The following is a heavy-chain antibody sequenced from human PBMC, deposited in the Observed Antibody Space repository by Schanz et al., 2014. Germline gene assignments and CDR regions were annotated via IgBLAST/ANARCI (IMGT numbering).Heavy chain of an antibody. Sequence: EVQLLESGGGLVEPGGSLRLSCAASGFSFSSYAMGWVRQARGKGLEWVSAMNERHSTIYYADSVRGRFTISRDNAENTLLLQMNSLRAEDTAVYYCARKVVATIGGYYDNWGQGTLVIVSS. J-gene: IGHJ4*02. V-gene: IGHV3-23*01. CDR3: ARKVVATIGGYYDN. D-gene: IGHD5-12*01. CDR2: MNERHSTI. CDR1: GFSFSSYA.